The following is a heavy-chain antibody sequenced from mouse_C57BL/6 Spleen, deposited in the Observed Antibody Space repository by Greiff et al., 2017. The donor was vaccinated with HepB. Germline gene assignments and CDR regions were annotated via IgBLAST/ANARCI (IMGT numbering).Heavy chain of an antibody. CDR1: GYAFSSSW. D-gene: IGHD1-1*01. Sequence: QVHVKQSGPELVKPGASVKISCKASGYAFSSSWMNWVKQRPGKGLEWIGRIYPGDGDTNYNGKFKGKATLTADKSSSTAYMQLSSLTSEDSAVYFCARDYYGSSGAGYWGQGTTLTVSS. CDR3: ARDYYGSSGAGY. J-gene: IGHJ2*01. V-gene: IGHV1-82*01. CDR2: IYPGDGDT.